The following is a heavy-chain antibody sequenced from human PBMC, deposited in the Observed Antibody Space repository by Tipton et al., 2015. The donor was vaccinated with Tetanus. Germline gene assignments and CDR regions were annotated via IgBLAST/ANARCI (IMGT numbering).Heavy chain of an antibody. D-gene: IGHD6-6*01. Sequence: SLRLSCAPSGFTFNDYYMGWFRQAPGEGLEWVSYITNTGSSAFYADSVKGRFTISRDNAQQSLFLQMNNLGAEDTAVYYCARPSDKLRYYGMDVWGQGTTVTVSS. CDR2: ITNTGSSA. CDR3: ARPSDKLRYYGMDV. CDR1: GFTFNDYY. J-gene: IGHJ6*02. V-gene: IGHV3-11*01.